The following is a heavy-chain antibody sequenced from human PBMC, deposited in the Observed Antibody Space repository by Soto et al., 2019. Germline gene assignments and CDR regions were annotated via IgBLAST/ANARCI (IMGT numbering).Heavy chain of an antibody. CDR1: GGSISSSSYY. CDR2: IYYSGST. J-gene: IGHJ5*02. D-gene: IGHD4-17*01. V-gene: IGHV4-39*01. CDR3: ARQTVDYAGFDP. Sequence: QLQLQESGPGLVKPSETLSLTCTVSGGSISSSSYYWGWIRQPPGKGLEWIGSIYYSGSTYYNPSLKSRVTISVDTSKNQFSLKLSSVTAADTAVYYCARQTVDYAGFDPWGQGTLVTVSS.